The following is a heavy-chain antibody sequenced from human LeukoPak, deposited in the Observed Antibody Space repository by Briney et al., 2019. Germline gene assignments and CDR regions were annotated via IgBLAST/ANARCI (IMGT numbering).Heavy chain of an antibody. V-gene: IGHV3-23*01. CDR1: GLNLTTYA. CDR3: AKGRWGLTINNFDL. D-gene: IGHD3/OR15-3a*01. CDR2: ISDRGDST. Sequence: GGSLRLSCAASGLNLTTYAMGLVRQAPGKGLEWVSVISDRGDSTYYGDSVKGRFTISRDSSKKTLYLQMNSLGGEDTALYYCAKGRWGLTINNFDLWGQGTMVTVSS. J-gene: IGHJ3*01.